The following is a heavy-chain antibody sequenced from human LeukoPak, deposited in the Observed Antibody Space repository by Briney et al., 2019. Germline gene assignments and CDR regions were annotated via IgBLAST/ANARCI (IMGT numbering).Heavy chain of an antibody. D-gene: IGHD5-12*01. V-gene: IGHV3-73*01. CDR1: GFTFSGSA. Sequence: GGSLRLSCAASGFTFSGSAMHWVRQASGKGLEWVGRIRSKANSYATAYAASVKGRFTISRDDSKNTAYLQMNSLKTEDTAVYYCTSSGYEGYYYYYGMDVWGRGTTVTVSS. J-gene: IGHJ6*02. CDR2: IRSKANSYAT. CDR3: TSSGYEGYYYYYGMDV.